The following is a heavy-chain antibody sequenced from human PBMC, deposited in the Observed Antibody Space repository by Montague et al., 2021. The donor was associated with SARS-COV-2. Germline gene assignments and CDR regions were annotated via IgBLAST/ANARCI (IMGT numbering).Heavy chain of an antibody. V-gene: IGHV4-59*01. CDR1: GDSINSYY. D-gene: IGHD3-16*01. CDR2: ISHSGRT. Sequence: SETLSLTCTVSGDSINSYYWSWIRQSPGKGLERIGYISHSGRTNFTPSLKSRVSMSVDTSKNQFSLNLTYVTAADTAVYYCAKGGGGGSYFFAYWGQGTLVTVSS. J-gene: IGHJ4*02. CDR3: AKGGGGGSYFFAY.